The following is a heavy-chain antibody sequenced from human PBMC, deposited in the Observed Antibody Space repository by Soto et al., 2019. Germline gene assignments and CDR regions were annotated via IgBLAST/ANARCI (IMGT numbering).Heavy chain of an antibody. V-gene: IGHV4-34*01. Sequence: QVHLEQWGAGLLKPSETLSLTCAVYGGTSSGFYWSWIRQPPGKGLEWIGEINRGGDTTYYPSLRSRLTISLDTSKNQFSLTLTSVTAADTAVYYCARGYGSGSYYNYWGQGTLVNVSS. CDR3: ARGYGSGSYYNY. J-gene: IGHJ4*02. CDR1: GGTSSGFY. D-gene: IGHD3-10*01. CDR2: INRGGDT.